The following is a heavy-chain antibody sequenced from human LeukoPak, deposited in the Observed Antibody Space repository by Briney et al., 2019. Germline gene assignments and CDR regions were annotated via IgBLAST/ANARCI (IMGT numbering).Heavy chain of an antibody. D-gene: IGHD3-10*01. J-gene: IGHJ4*02. CDR3: ARDRRGMVRGVTLDY. Sequence: LGASVKVSCKASGYTFTSYYMHWVRQAPGQGLEWMGIINPSGGSTSYAQKFQGRVTMTRDTPTSTVYMELSSLRSEDTAVYYCARDRRGMVRGVTLDYWGQGTLVTVSS. V-gene: IGHV1-46*01. CDR2: INPSGGST. CDR1: GYTFTSYY.